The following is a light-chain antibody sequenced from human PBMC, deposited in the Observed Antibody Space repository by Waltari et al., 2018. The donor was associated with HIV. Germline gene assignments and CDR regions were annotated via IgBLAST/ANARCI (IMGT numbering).Light chain of an antibody. J-gene: IGKJ4*01. Sequence: IQVTQSPSSLSAYTGDTVIITCRASQHIRNDLNWYLYKPGTSPRLLIYSAYGLQSGVPSRFTASGSGTEFNFTISGLQSEDCATYYCQQSHEPPLTFGGGTKVEIK. CDR2: SAY. CDR3: QQSHEPPLT. V-gene: IGKV1-39*01. CDR1: QHIRND.